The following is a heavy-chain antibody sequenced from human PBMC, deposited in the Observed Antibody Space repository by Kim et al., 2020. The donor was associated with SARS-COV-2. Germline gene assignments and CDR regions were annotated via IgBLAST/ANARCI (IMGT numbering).Heavy chain of an antibody. CDR3: AKDRALKDGYFDY. CDR2: ISWNSGSI. CDR1: GFTFDDYA. Sequence: GGSLRLSCAASGFTFDDYAMHWVRQAPGKGLEWVSGISWNSGSIGYADSVKGRFTISRDNAKNSLYLQMNSLRAEDTALYYCAKDRALKDGYFDYWGQGTLVTVSS. V-gene: IGHV3-9*01. J-gene: IGHJ4*02.